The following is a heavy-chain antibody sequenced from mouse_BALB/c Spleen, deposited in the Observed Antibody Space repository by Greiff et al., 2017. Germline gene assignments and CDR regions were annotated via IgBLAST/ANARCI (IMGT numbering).Heavy chain of an antibody. CDR1: GYTFTDYW. CDR2: IDTSDSYT. V-gene: IGHV1-69*01. Sequence: VQLQQPGAELVMPGASVKMSCKASGYTFTDYWMHWVKQRPGQGLEWIGAIDTSDSYTSYNQKFKGKATLTVDESSSTAYMQLSSLTSEDSAVYYCARWVNWDVLAYWGQGTLVTVSA. CDR3: ARWVNWDVLAY. J-gene: IGHJ3*01. D-gene: IGHD4-1*01.